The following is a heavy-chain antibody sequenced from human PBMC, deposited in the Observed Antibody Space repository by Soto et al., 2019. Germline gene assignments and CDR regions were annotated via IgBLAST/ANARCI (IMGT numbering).Heavy chain of an antibody. CDR1: GFTFSTYW. CDR2: INEDGSTI. Sequence: EVQLVESGGGLVQPGGSLRLSCAASGFTFSTYWMHWVHQAPGKGLVWVSRINEDGSTINYADSVKGRFTISRDNAKNTLYREVNRLRAEDTVVYYCTRDMGGRGGYWGQGTLVTVSS. D-gene: IGHD3-16*01. V-gene: IGHV3-74*01. CDR3: TRDMGGRGGY. J-gene: IGHJ4*02.